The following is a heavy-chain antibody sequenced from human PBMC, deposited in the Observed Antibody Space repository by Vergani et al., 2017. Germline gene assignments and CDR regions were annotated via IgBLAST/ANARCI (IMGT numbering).Heavy chain of an antibody. J-gene: IGHJ3*02. CDR2: LSASDRRT. CDR3: AKVGRSEVSGTFGAFDI. D-gene: IGHD6-19*01. Sequence: EVQLLEPGGDLVQPGGSLRLSCAAPGFTFIMHAMSWVRQATGKGLEWVSTLSASDRRTHYADSVQGRFTISRDISKNTLFLHMNSLRPEDTAVYYCAKVGRSEVSGTFGAFDIWGQGTIVTVSS. V-gene: IGHV3-23*01. CDR1: GFTFIMHA.